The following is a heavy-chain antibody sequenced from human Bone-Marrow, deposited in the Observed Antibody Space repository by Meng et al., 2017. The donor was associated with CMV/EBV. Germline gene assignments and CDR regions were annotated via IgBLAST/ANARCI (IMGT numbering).Heavy chain of an antibody. Sequence: GESLKISCAASGFTFNTYVMSWVRQTPGKGLEWVSDIGGSGDSIFYAESVKGRFTISRDNSKNTLYLQMNSLTAEDTAVYYRGQDVMTAVNGSWGQGTLVTFSS. D-gene: IGHD4-17*01. CDR1: GFTFNTYV. J-gene: IGHJ5*02. V-gene: IGHV3-23*01. CDR3: GQDVMTAVNGS. CDR2: IGGSGDSI.